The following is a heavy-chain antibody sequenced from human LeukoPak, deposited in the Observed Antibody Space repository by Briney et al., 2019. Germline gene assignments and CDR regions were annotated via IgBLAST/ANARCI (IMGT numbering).Heavy chain of an antibody. Sequence: SVKVSCKASGGTFSSYAISWVRQAPGQGLEWMGRIIPIVGIANYAQKFQGRITITADKSTSTAYMELSSLRSEDTAVYYCARVIYGSGSYLGMDVWGQGTTVTVSS. J-gene: IGHJ6*02. CDR3: ARVIYGSGSYLGMDV. CDR1: GGTFSSYA. CDR2: IIPIVGIA. V-gene: IGHV1-69*04. D-gene: IGHD3-10*01.